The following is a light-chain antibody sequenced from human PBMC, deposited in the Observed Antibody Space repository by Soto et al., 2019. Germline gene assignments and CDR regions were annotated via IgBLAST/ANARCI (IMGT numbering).Light chain of an antibody. J-gene: IGKJ4*01. CDR2: LGS. CDR3: MQALQTPLT. CDR1: QSLLHSDGYNY. Sequence: DNVMTQSPLSLSATPGEPASISCRSSQSLLHSDGYNYLDWYLQKPGQSPQLLIYLGSNRASGVPDRFSGSGSGTDFTLKIRRVEAEDVGVYYCMQALQTPLTFGGGTKVEIK. V-gene: IGKV2-28*01.